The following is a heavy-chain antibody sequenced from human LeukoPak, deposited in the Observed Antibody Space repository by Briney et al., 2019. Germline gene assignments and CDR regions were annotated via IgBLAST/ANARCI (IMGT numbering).Heavy chain of an antibody. CDR1: GFTFSSYT. D-gene: IGHD2-8*01. CDR3: ARTHGGFDY. CDR2: ISENSGVHK. V-gene: IGHV3-23*01. Sequence: GGSLRLSCAASGFTFSSYTMTWVRQAPGKGLEWVASISENSGVHKDYADSVKGRFTMSRDNAKNTLYLQMNSLRAEDTAVYYCARTHGGFDYWGQGTLVTVSS. J-gene: IGHJ4*02.